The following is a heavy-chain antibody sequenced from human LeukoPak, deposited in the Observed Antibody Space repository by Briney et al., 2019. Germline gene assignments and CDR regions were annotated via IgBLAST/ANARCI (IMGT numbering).Heavy chain of an antibody. V-gene: IGHV3-21*01. D-gene: IGHD5-18*01. CDR2: ISSGSNYI. J-gene: IGHJ4*02. Sequence: PGGSLRLSCAASGFTFSSYGINWVRQAPGKGLEWVSFISSGSNYIYYADSVKGRFTISRDNAMNSLYSQMNSLRAEDTAVYYCARAGDNTTMVTQWGQGTLVTVSS. CDR1: GFTFSSYG. CDR3: ARAGDNTTMVTQ.